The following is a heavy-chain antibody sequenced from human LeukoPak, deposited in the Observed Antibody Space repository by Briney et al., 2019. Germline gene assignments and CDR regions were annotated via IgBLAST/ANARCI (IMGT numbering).Heavy chain of an antibody. J-gene: IGHJ4*02. V-gene: IGHV4-34*01. Sequence: PSETLSLTCAVYGGSFSGYYWSWIRQPPGKGLEWIGEVNHSGSTNYNPSLKSRVTISVDTSKNQFSLKLSSVTAADTAVYYCARGLPDCFDYWGQGTLVTVSS. CDR1: GGSFSGYY. CDR2: VNHSGST. CDR3: ARGLPDCFDY.